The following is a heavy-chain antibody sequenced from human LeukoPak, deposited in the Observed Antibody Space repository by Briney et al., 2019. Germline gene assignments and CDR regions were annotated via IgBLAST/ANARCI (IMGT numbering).Heavy chain of an antibody. Sequence: ASVKVSCKASGYTFTGYYMHWVRQAPGQGLEWMGWINPNSGGTNYAQKFQGRVTMTRDTSISTAYMELSRLRSDDTAVYYCARGGGYSSSWYWFDPWGQGTLVTVSS. CDR2: INPNSGGT. V-gene: IGHV1-2*02. CDR1: GYTFTGYY. J-gene: IGHJ5*02. CDR3: ARGGGYSSSWYWFDP. D-gene: IGHD6-13*01.